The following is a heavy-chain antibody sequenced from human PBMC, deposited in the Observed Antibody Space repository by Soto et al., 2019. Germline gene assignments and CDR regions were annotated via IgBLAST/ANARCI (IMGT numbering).Heavy chain of an antibody. CDR3: AMDNCSSTSCYANWFDP. V-gene: IGHV6-1*01. Sequence: PSQTLSLTCAISGDSVSRNSAAWNWIRQSPSRGLEWLGRTYYRSKWHNDYAVSVKSRITINPDTSKNQFSLQLNSVTPEDTAVYYCAMDNCSSTSCYANWFDPWGQGTLVTVSS. CDR1: GDSVSRNSAA. D-gene: IGHD2-2*01. J-gene: IGHJ5*02. CDR2: TYYRSKWHN.